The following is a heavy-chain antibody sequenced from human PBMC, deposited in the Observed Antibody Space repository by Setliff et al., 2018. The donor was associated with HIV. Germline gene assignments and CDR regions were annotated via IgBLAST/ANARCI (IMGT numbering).Heavy chain of an antibody. CDR3: AREVHHAAYYFDY. Sequence: GASVKVSCKTSGYMFIAYGMSWVRRAPGQGLEWMGGIIPIFGTANYAQKFQGRVTMTRDTSTSTVYMELSSLRSEDTAVYYCAREVHHAAYYFDYWGQGTLVTVSS. CDR1: GYMFIAYG. V-gene: IGHV1-69*05. J-gene: IGHJ4*02. CDR2: IIPIFGTA. D-gene: IGHD2-2*01.